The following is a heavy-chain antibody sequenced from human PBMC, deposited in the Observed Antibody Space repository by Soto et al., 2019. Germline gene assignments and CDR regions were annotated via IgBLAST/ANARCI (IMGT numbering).Heavy chain of an antibody. D-gene: IGHD2-15*01. CDR3: AVVVAATSIDY. J-gene: IGHJ4*02. Sequence: ASVKVSCKASGYTFTIYYMHCVLQAPGQGLEWMGIINPSGGSTSYAQKFQGRVTMTRDTSTSTVYMELSSLRSEDTAVYYCAVVVAATSIDYWGQGTLVTVSS. V-gene: IGHV1-46*03. CDR1: GYTFTIYY. CDR2: INPSGGST.